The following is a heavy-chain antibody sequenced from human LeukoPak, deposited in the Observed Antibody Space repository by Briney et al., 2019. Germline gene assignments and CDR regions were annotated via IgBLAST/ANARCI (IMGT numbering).Heavy chain of an antibody. CDR1: GFTFSSYW. V-gene: IGHV3-7*01. CDR3: ASDYDSSGYYAHDAFDI. CDR2: IKQDGSEK. Sequence: GGSLRLSCAASGFTFSSYWMSWVRQAPGKGLEWVANIKQDGSEKYYVDSVKGRFTISRDNAKNSLYLQMNSLRAEDTAVYYCASDYDSSGYYAHDAFDIWGQGTMVTVSS. J-gene: IGHJ3*02. D-gene: IGHD3-22*01.